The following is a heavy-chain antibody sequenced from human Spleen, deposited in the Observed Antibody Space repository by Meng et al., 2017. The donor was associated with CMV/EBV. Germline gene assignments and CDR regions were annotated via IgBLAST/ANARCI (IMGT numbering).Heavy chain of an antibody. D-gene: IGHD7-27*01. Sequence: HGQLQGSGPGLVKPSQTLSLTCTVSGGSISSGDYYWSWIRQPPGKGLEWIGYIYYSGSTYYNPSLKSRVTISVDTSKNQFSLKLSSVTAADTAVYYCARTRPPGDWQYYFDYWGQGTLVTVSS. CDR3: ARTRPPGDWQYYFDY. J-gene: IGHJ4*02. V-gene: IGHV4-30-4*08. CDR1: GGSISSGDYY. CDR2: IYYSGST.